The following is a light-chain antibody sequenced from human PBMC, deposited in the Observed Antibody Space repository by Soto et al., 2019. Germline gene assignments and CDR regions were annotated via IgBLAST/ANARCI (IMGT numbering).Light chain of an antibody. V-gene: IGKV1-39*01. CDR3: QQSYSYLFT. J-gene: IGKJ3*01. CDR2: AAS. Sequence: DIQMTQSPSSLSASVGDRVTITCRASQSISSYLNWYQQNPGKAPKLLIYAASSLQSGVPSRFSGSGSGTDFTLTISSLQPEDFATYYCQQSYSYLFTFGPGTKVDIK. CDR1: QSISSY.